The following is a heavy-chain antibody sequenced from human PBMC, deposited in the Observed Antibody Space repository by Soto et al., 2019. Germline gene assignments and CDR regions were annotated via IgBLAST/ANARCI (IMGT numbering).Heavy chain of an antibody. CDR3: AKDLRNFRCSGGTCYSSSYGMDV. J-gene: IGHJ6*02. CDR1: GFTFSSYA. V-gene: IGHV3-23*01. Sequence: GGSLRLSCAASGFTFSSYAMSWVRQAPGKGLEWVSAISGSGGSTYYADSVKGRFTISRDNSNNTLYLQMNSLRAEDTAVYYCAKDLRNFRCSGGTCYSSSYGMDVWGQGTTVTVSS. D-gene: IGHD2-15*01. CDR2: ISGSGGST.